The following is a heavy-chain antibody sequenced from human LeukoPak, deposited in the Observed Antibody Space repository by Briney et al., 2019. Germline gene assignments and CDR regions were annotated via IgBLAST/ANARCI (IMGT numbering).Heavy chain of an antibody. CDR2: ISYDGSNK. CDR1: GFTFSSYG. J-gene: IGHJ3*02. Sequence: PGRSLRLSCAASGFTFSSYGMHWVRQAPGKGLEWVAVISYDGSNKYYADSVKGRFTISRDNSKNTLYLQMNSLRAEDTAVYYCAKDHFDAVVATIFAFDIWGQGTMVTVSS. D-gene: IGHD5-12*01. CDR3: AKDHFDAVVATIFAFDI. V-gene: IGHV3-30*18.